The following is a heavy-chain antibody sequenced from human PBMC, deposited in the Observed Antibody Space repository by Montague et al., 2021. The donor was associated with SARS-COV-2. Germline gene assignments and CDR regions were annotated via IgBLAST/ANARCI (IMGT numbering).Heavy chain of an antibody. CDR1: GYSISSGYY. J-gene: IGHJ4*02. D-gene: IGHD3-3*01. V-gene: IGHV4-38-2*02. CDR2: IYHSGST. Sequence: SETLSLTCTVSGYSISSGYYGGWIRQSPGKGLEWIGSIYHSGSTYYNPSLKSRVTISVDTSKNQFSLKLSSVTAAGTAVYYCARDVRYYDFWSGRAQTSPDYWGQGTLVTVSS. CDR3: ARDVRYYDFWSGRAQTSPDY.